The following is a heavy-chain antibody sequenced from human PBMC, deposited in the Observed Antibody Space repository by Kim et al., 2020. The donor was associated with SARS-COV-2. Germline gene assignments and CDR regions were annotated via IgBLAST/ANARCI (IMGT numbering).Heavy chain of an antibody. CDR3: ARGRGGTYGAGMDG. CDR2: ISYDGSNK. V-gene: IGHV3-30*04. J-gene: IGHJ6*02. CDR1: GFTFSSYA. D-gene: IGHD3-16*01. Sequence: GGSLRLSCAASGFTFSSYAMHWVRQAPGKGLEWVAVISYDGSNKYYADSVKGRFTISRDNSKNTLYLQMNSLRAEDTAVYYCARGRGGTYGAGMDGWGQGTTVTVSS.